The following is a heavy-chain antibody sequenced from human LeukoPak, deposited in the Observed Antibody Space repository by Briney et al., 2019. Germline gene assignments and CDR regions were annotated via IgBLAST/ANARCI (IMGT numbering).Heavy chain of an antibody. Sequence: ASVKVSCKASGYTFTAYYVHWVRQAPGQGLEWMGWITPNSGGTKYAQEFQGRVTMTRDTSISSAYMELSGLRSDDTAVYYCARGFRLSAIEDWFDPWGQGTLVTVSS. CDR2: ITPNSGGT. D-gene: IGHD2-2*02. CDR3: ARGFRLSAIEDWFDP. V-gene: IGHV1-2*02. CDR1: GYTFTAYY. J-gene: IGHJ5*02.